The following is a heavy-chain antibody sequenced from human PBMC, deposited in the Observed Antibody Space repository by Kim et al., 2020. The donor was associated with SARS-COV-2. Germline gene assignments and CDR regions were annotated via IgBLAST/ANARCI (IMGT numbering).Heavy chain of an antibody. CDR2: VRSKTNNYAT. J-gene: IGHJ3*02. D-gene: IGHD6-13*01. Sequence: GGSLRLSCAASGFTFSDSPMYWVRQASGKGLEWVGCVRSKTNNYATAYAASVEGRFTISRDDSKNTAYLQMNSLKTEDTAIYYCTRVPPYSNSWWDAFD. CDR3: TRVPPYSNSWWDAFD. V-gene: IGHV3-73*01. CDR1: GFTFSDSP.